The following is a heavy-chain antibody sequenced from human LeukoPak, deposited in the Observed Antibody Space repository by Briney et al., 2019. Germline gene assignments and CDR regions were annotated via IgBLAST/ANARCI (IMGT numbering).Heavy chain of an antibody. CDR2: IKSKTDGGTT. J-gene: IGHJ4*02. CDR3: TTDEVRYNWNYVDY. V-gene: IGHV3-15*01. CDR1: GFTFSNAW. Sequence: GGSLRLSCAASGFTFSNAWMSWVRQAPGKGLEWVGRIKSKTDGGTTDYAAPVKGRFTISRDDSKNTLYLQMNSLKTEDTAVYYCTTDEVRYNWNYVDYWGQRTLVTVSS. D-gene: IGHD1-20*01.